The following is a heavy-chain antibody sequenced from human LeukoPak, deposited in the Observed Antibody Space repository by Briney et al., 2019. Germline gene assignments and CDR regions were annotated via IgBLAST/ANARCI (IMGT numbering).Heavy chain of an antibody. V-gene: IGHV3-30-3*01. CDR2: MSSDGSKK. D-gene: IGHD6-19*01. CDR3: AKDKGRQWLGYFDY. CDR1: GFTFSSSA. Sequence: PGGSLRLSCAASGFTFSSSAMHWVRQAPGKGLEWVAVMSSDGSKKYYADSVKGRFTISRDNSKNTLYLQMNSLRAEDTAVYYCAKDKGRQWLGYFDYWGQGTLVTVSS. J-gene: IGHJ4*02.